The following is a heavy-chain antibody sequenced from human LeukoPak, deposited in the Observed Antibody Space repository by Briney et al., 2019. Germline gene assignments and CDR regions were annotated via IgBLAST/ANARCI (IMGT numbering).Heavy chain of an antibody. D-gene: IGHD2-8*01. CDR3: ARDIGGRYSWYYFDY. J-gene: IGHJ4*02. Sequence: PSETLSLTCTVSGGSISSYYWSWIRQPPWKGLEWIGYMYYSGSTNYNPSLKSRVTMSVDTSKNHFSLKMSSVTAADTAVYYCARDIGGRYSWYYFDYWGRGTLVTVSS. CDR1: GGSISSYY. CDR2: MYYSGST. V-gene: IGHV4-59*01.